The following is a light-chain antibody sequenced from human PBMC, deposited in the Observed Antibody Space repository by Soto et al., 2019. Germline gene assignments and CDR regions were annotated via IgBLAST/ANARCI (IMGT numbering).Light chain of an antibody. CDR1: QSVDNN. CDR2: GSF. Sequence: EIVMTHSPVTLSASPGEIATLSCRASQSVDNNVAWYQQKPGQAPRLLIVGSFARATGIPARFSGSGSGSEFTLTISGLQSEDFAVYYCQQYNDRPPITFGQGTRLEIK. CDR3: QQYNDRPPIT. J-gene: IGKJ5*01. V-gene: IGKV3-15*01.